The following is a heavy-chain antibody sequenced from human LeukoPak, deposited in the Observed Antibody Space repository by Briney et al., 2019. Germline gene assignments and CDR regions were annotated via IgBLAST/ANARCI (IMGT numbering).Heavy chain of an antibody. D-gene: IGHD2-2*01. CDR2: IHPGDSHT. V-gene: IGHV5-51*01. CDR1: GYTFTKYW. Sequence: GASLKISCEGSGYTFTKYWIGWVRPMPGKGLEWMGIIHPGDSHTWYSPSFQGQVTISADKSIGMAYLQWSSLKASDTAMYFCARQPGMTAKSWYFDLWGRGTLVTVSS. J-gene: IGHJ2*01. CDR3: ARQPGMTAKSWYFDL.